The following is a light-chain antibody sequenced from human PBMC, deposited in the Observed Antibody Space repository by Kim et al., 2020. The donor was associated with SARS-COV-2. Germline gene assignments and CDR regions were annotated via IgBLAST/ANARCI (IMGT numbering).Light chain of an antibody. V-gene: IGLV3-1*01. CDR1: KLGDKY. CDR2: QDI. Sequence: SYELTQPPSVSVSPGQTASITCSGDKLGDKYACWYQQKPGQSPVLVIYQDIKRPSGIPGRFSGSNSGNTATLTISGTQAMDEADYYCQSWDSSTAVFGGGTQLTVL. J-gene: IGLJ2*01. CDR3: QSWDSSTAV.